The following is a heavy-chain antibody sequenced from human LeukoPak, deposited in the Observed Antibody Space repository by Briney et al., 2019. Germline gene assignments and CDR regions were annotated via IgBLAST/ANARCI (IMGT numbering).Heavy chain of an antibody. CDR3: ARGRVRFLEWLLSYYFDY. Sequence: GESLKISCKGSGCSFTSYWIGWVRQMPGKGLEWMGIIYPGDSDTRYSPSFQGQVTISADKSISTAYLQWSSLKASDTAMYYCARGRVRFLEWLLSYYFDYWGQGTLVTVSS. CDR1: GCSFTSYW. CDR2: IYPGDSDT. D-gene: IGHD3-3*01. V-gene: IGHV5-51*01. J-gene: IGHJ4*02.